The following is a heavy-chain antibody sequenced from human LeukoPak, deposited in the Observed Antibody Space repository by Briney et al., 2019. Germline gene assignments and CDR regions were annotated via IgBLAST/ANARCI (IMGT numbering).Heavy chain of an antibody. J-gene: IGHJ4*02. Sequence: PGESLKISCKGSGYSFTNYWIGWVRQMPGEGLEWMGIIYPGDSYTTYSPSFQGQVTISVDKSVTTAYLQWSSLKASDTATYYCARPLISSSTSLGYWGQGTLVTVSS. V-gene: IGHV5-51*01. CDR1: GYSFTNYW. CDR2: IYPGDSYT. D-gene: IGHD2-21*01. CDR3: ARPLISSSTSLGY.